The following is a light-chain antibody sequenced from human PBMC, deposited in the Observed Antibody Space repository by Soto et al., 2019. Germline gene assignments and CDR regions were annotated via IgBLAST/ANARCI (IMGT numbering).Light chain of an antibody. CDR2: KAS. J-gene: IGKJ2*01. V-gene: IGKV1-5*03. CDR1: QSISSW. CDR3: QQYNSYSYT. Sequence: DIQMTQSPSSLSASVGDRVVITCRASQSISSWLAWYQQKPGKAPKLLIYKASSLESGVPSRFSGSGSGTEFTLTISSLPPDDFATYYCQQYNSYSYTFGQGTKVDI.